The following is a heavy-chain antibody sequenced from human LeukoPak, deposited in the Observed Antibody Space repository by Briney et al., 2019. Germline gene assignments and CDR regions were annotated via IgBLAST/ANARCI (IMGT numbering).Heavy chain of an antibody. CDR3: VSCGTTTCIIRFDH. D-gene: IGHD2-2*01. V-gene: IGHV3-7*01. CDR1: GFTFCRDW. J-gene: IGHJ4*02. Sequence: SGGSVRLSCAASGFTFCRDWMNWVRQAPGKGLEWVAGIKEDGSEKSYVDSVKGRFTISRDNAKNSLYLQMNSLRAEDTAVYYCVSCGTTTCIIRFDHWGQGTLVTVSS. CDR2: IKEDGSEK.